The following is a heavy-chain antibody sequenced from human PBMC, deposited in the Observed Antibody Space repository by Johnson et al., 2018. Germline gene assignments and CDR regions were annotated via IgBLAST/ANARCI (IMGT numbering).Heavy chain of an antibody. CDR3: AGASYVGRARIFPAFDS. CDR2: IIPIFGTA. CDR1: GGTFSSYA. J-gene: IGHJ3*02. V-gene: IGHV1-69*01. Sequence: QVQLVESGAEVKKPGSSVKVSCKASGGTFSSYAISWVRQAPGQGLEWMGGIIPIFGTANYAQTFQGRVTITADESTSTADMELSSMRSEDTAVYYCAGASYVGRARIFPAFDSWGEGTMGTGSS. D-gene: IGHD2/OR15-2a*01.